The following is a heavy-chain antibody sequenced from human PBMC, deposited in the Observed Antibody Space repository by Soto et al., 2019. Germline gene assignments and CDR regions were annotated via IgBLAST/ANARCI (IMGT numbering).Heavy chain of an antibody. CDR1: GGTFSSYA. CDR3: ARNEQQLLDWFDP. J-gene: IGHJ5*02. Sequence: SVKVSCKASGGTFSSYAISWVRQAPGQGLEWMGGIIPIFGTANYAQKFQGRVTITADESTSTAYMELSSLRSEDTAVYYCARNEQQLLDWFDPWGQGTLVTVSS. CDR2: IIPIFGTA. V-gene: IGHV1-69*13. D-gene: IGHD6-13*01.